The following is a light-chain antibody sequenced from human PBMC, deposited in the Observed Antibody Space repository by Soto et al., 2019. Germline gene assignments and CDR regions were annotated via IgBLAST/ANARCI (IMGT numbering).Light chain of an antibody. CDR2: GAS. CDR1: ESISTN. Sequence: EIVMTQSPATLSVSPGERVTLSCRASESISTNLAWYQQKPGQAPRLLIYGASSRATGIPARFSGTGSGTEFTLTISSLQSEDFAIYYCQQYKNWPPTWTVGEGTKVEIK. CDR3: QQYKNWPPTWT. J-gene: IGKJ1*01. V-gene: IGKV3D-15*01.